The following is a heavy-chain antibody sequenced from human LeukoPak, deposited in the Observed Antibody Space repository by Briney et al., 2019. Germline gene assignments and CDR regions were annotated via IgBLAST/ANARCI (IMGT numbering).Heavy chain of an antibody. CDR2: MYYSGST. Sequence: SETLSLTCTVSGGSISSSSCYWGWIRQPPGKGLEWIGSMYYSGSTDYNPSLKSRVTISVDTSKNQFSLKLSSVTAADTAVYYCARQYCSSTSCRGGAFDIWGQGTMVTVSS. CDR3: ARQYCSSTSCRGGAFDI. CDR1: GGSISSSSCY. V-gene: IGHV4-39*01. J-gene: IGHJ3*02. D-gene: IGHD2-2*01.